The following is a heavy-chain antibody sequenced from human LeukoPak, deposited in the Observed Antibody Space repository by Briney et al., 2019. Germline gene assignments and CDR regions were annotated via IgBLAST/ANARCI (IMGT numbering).Heavy chain of an antibody. J-gene: IGHJ4*02. CDR2: INHSGST. CDR1: GGSFSGYY. Sequence: SETLSLTCAVYGGSFSGYYWSWIRQPPGKGLEWIGEINHSGSTNYNPSLESRVTISVDTSKNQFSLKLSSVTAADTAVYYCAGRRPSGYDLGYFDYWGQGTLVTVSS. V-gene: IGHV4-34*01. CDR3: AGRRPSGYDLGYFDY. D-gene: IGHD5-12*01.